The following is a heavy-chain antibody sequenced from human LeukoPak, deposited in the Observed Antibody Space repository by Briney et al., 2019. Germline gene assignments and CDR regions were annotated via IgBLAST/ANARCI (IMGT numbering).Heavy chain of an antibody. CDR3: ARSLSLYYYYYMDV. CDR1: GGSFSGYY. D-gene: IGHD2-21*02. V-gene: IGHV4-34*01. CDR2: INHSGST. J-gene: IGHJ6*03. Sequence: SETLSLTCAVYGGSFSGYYWSWIRQPPGKGLEWIGEINHSGSTNYNPSLKSRVTISVDTSKNQFSLKLSSVTAADTAVYYCARSLSLYYYYYMDVWGKGTTVTVSS.